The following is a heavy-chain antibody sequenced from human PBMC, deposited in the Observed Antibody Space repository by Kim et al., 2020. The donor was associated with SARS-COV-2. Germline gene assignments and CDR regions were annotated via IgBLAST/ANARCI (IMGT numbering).Heavy chain of an antibody. J-gene: IGHJ5*02. Sequence: EYAGSVQSRITINPDTSRNQFSLQLRSVTPEDTAVYYCARVNIDNWFDPWGQGTLVTVSS. V-gene: IGHV6-1*01. CDR3: ARVNIDNWFDP.